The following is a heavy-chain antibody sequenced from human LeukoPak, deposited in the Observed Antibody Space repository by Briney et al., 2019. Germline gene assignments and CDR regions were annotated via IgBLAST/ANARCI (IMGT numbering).Heavy chain of an antibody. CDR1: GGSISSLY. V-gene: IGHV4-59*08. CDR3: ARHRAYSSSSPFDY. CDR2: IYYTGST. J-gene: IGHJ4*02. Sequence: KPSETLSLTCSVSGGSISSLYWSWIRHPPGKGLEWIGYIYYTGSTNYNPSLKSRVTMFVDMSKNQFSLRLSSVTAADTAVYYCARHRAYSSSSPFDYWGQGTLVTVSS. D-gene: IGHD6-6*01.